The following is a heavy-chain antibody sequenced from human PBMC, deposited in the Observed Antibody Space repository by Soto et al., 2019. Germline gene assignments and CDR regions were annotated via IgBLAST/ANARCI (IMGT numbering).Heavy chain of an antibody. D-gene: IGHD6-19*01. J-gene: IGHJ4*02. CDR3: ARGRPGIAVAGRFDY. Sequence: ASVKVSCKASGYTFTSYGISWVRQAPGQGLEWMGWISAYNGNTNYAQKLQGRVTMTTDTSTSTAYMELRSLRSDDTAVYYCARGRPGIAVAGRFDYWGQGTLVTVSS. V-gene: IGHV1-18*01. CDR1: GYTFTSYG. CDR2: ISAYNGNT.